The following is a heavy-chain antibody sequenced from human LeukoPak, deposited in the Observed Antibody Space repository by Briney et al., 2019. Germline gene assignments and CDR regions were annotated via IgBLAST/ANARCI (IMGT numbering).Heavy chain of an antibody. D-gene: IGHD3-16*01. CDR3: ARHRSPGFCYGHTCSLLFRFDP. Sequence: SETVSLTCTVFSVSINDPNYDWGWIRQSPGRGLEWIGSLFYDETTYYHPSVQSRVPISMDKSQNHFSVNLKSVTAADSSVYFCARHRSPGFCYGHTCSLLFRFDPWGQGTLVTVSS. CDR1: SVSINDPNYD. CDR2: LFYDETT. J-gene: IGHJ5*02. V-gene: IGHV4-39*01.